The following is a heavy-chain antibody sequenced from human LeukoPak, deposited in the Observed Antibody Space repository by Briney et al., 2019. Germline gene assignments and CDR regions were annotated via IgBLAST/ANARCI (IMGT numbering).Heavy chain of an antibody. Sequence: LGGSLRLSCVGSGFTFRSHAMSWVRQAPEKGLEFVSGIYENGGTTYYADSVKGRFSISRDNSKNTLYLQMDSLRGEDTAVYYCEKVFLFGYSALFAYGGQGPLVTFPS. CDR2: IYENGGTT. V-gene: IGHV3-23*01. CDR1: GFTFRSHA. J-gene: IGHJ4*02. D-gene: IGHD2-21*01. CDR3: EKVFLFGYSALFAY.